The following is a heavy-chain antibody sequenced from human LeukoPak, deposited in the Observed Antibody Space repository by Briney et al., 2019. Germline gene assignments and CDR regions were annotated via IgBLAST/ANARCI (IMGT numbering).Heavy chain of an antibody. V-gene: IGHV1-69*05. CDR2: IIPIFGTA. CDR1: GGTFSSYA. D-gene: IGHD3-22*01. Sequence: ASVKVSCKASGGTFSSYAISWVRQAPGQGLEWMGRIIPIFGTANYAQKLQGRVTITTDESTSTAYMELSSLRSEDTAVYYCARSPADYYDSSGYPYYFDYWGQGTLVTVSS. CDR3: ARSPADYYDSSGYPYYFDY. J-gene: IGHJ4*02.